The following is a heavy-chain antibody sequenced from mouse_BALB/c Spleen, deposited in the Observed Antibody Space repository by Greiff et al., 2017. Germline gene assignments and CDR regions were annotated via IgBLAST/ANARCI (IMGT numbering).Heavy chain of an antibody. CDR2: ISSGGSYT. CDR3: ARQLTETDYYAMDY. D-gene: IGHD4-1*01. CDR1: GFTFSSYG. V-gene: IGHV5-6*01. Sequence: EVQRVESGGDLVKPGGSLKLSCAASGFTFSSYGMSWVRQTPDKRLEWVATISSGGSYTYYPDSVKGRFTISRDNAKNTLYLQMSSLKSEDTAMYYCARQLTETDYYAMDYWGQGTSVTVSS. J-gene: IGHJ4*01.